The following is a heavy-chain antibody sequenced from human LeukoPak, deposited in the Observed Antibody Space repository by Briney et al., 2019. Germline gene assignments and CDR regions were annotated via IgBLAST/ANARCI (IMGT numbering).Heavy chain of an antibody. Sequence: ASVKVSCKASGYTFTGYYMHWVRQAPGPGFEWMGWINPKSGGTSYPQKFQGRLTMTRDTSISTAYMELSRLRSDDTAVYYCVPSANYYYFDYWGQGTLVTVSS. V-gene: IGHV1-2*02. J-gene: IGHJ4*02. CDR1: GYTFTGYY. CDR3: VPSANYYYFDY. D-gene: IGHD4/OR15-4a*01. CDR2: INPKSGGT.